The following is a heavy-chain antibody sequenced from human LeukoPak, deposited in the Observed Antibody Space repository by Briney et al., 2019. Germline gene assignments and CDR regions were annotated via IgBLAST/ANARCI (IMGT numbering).Heavy chain of an antibody. D-gene: IGHD3-10*01. CDR2: IKQDGREK. V-gene: IGHV3-7*03. J-gene: IGHJ4*02. CDR3: ARGAGAIDD. CDR1: GFTFSSFW. Sequence: HPGGSLRLSCAVSGFTFSSFWMTWVRQAPGKGLEWVANIKQDGREKYYVDSVKGRFTISRDNAKNSLHLEMNSLRVEDTAVYHCARGAGAIDDWGQGILVIVSS.